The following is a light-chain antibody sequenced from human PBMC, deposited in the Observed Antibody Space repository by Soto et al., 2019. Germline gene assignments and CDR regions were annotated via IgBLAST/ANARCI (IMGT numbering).Light chain of an antibody. V-gene: IGKV1-5*03. CDR3: QQYNSFPT. Sequence: DIQMTQSPSTLSASVGDRVTITCRASQSISSWLAWYQQKPGKAPKLLIYKASSLESGVPSRFSGSGSATEFTLTIGSLQPDDLATYYCQQYNSFPTFGQGTKVEIK. CDR2: KAS. J-gene: IGKJ1*01. CDR1: QSISSW.